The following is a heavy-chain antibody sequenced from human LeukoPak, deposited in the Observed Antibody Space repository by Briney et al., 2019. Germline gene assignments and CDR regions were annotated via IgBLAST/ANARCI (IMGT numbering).Heavy chain of an antibody. CDR1: GFTFSDYY. CDR2: ISSSSSYT. V-gene: IGHV3-11*06. Sequence: GGSLRLSCAASGFTFSDYYMSWIRQAPGKGLEWVSYISSSSSYTNYADSVKGRFTISRDNAKNSLYPQMNSLRAEDTAVYYCARSLYDSSGYVDYWGQGTLVTVSS. D-gene: IGHD3-22*01. CDR3: ARSLYDSSGYVDY. J-gene: IGHJ4*02.